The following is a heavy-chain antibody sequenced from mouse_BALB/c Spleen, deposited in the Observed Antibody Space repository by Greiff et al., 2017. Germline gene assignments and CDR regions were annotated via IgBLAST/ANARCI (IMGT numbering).Heavy chain of an antibody. CDR3: ERFYYLTLYAMGY. CDR1: GFTFSSYG. V-gene: IGHV5-6-3*01. D-gene: IGHD2-1*01. CDR2: INSNGGST. J-gene: IGHJ4*01. Sequence: EVQLVESGGGLVQPGGSLKLSCAASGFTFSSYGMSWVRQTPDKRLELVATINSNGGSTYYPDSVKGRFTISRDNAKNTLYLQMSSLKSEDTAMYYCERFYYLTLYAMGYWGQGTSVTVAS.